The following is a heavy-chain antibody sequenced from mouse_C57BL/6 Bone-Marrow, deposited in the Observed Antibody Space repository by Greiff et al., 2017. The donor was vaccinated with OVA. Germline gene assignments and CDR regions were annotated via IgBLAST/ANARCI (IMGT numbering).Heavy chain of an antibody. CDR3: TTDRY. V-gene: IGHV14-4*01. CDR2: IDPENGDT. J-gene: IGHJ2*01. Sequence: EVQLQQSGAELVRPGASVKLSCTASGFNFKDDYMPWVKERPEQGLEWIGWIDPENGDTEYASKFQGKATISADTSSKTVYLPLSSLTSEDTAVYYWTTDRYWGQGTTLTGTS. CDR1: GFNFKDDY.